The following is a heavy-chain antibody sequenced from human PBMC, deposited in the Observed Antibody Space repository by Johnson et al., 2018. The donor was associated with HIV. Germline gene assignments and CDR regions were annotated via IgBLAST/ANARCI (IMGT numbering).Heavy chain of an antibody. CDR3: ARDHGQLWLLPAFDI. CDR1: GFTFTDYY. J-gene: IGHJ3*02. CDR2: ISSSGSTI. V-gene: IGHV3-11*04. D-gene: IGHD5-18*01. Sequence: QVQLVESGGGLVTPGGSLRLSCAASGFTFTDYYMSWIRQAPGKGLEWVSYISSSGSTIYYADSVKGRFTISRDNSKNTLYLQMNSLRVEDTAVYYCARDHGQLWLLPAFDIWGQGTMVTVSS.